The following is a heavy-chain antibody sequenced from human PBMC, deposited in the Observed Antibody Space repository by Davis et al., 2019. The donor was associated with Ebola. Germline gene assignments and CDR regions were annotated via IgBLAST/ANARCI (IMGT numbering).Heavy chain of an antibody. Sequence: GGSLRLSCAASGFTFSSYWMSWVRQAPGKGLEWVANIKQDRSEKYYVDSVKGRFTISRDNAKNSLYLQMNSLRAEDTAVYYCARDRQDYVWGSYRTRLSYFDYWGQGTLVTVSS. V-gene: IGHV3-7*01. CDR2: IKQDRSEK. D-gene: IGHD3-16*02. CDR3: ARDRQDYVWGSYRTRLSYFDY. CDR1: GFTFSSYW. J-gene: IGHJ4*02.